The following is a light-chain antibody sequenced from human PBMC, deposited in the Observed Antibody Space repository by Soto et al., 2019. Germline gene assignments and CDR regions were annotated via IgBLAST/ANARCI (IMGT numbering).Light chain of an antibody. CDR2: AAS. CDR1: HNIISH. V-gene: IGKV1-39*01. CDR3: HKSFSIQYI. Sequence: DIQMTQSPSSLSAFIGDRVTITCRTSHNIISHLNWYHQKPGKALKLLIYAASSLQSGVPLVFSGSESGTEFILTITSLHLDDFATYYCHKSFSIQYICGQGSKLQIK. J-gene: IGKJ2*01.